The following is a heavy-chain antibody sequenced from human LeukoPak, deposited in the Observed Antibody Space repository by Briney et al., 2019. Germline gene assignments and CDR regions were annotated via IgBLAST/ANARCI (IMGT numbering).Heavy chain of an antibody. CDR2: IYYSGST. Sequence: KPSETLSLTCAVYGGSFSGYYWSWIRQPPGKGLEWIGFIYYSGSTNYNPSLKSRVTISVDTSKNQFSLKLSSVTAADTAVYYCARPGAYSSSWFDWGQGTLVTVSS. J-gene: IGHJ4*02. D-gene: IGHD6-13*01. V-gene: IGHV4-59*12. CDR1: GGSFSGYY. CDR3: ARPGAYSSSWFD.